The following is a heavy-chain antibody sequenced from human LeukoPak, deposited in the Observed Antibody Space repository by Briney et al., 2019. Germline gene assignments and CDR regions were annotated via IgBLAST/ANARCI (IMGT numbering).Heavy chain of an antibody. J-gene: IGHJ4*02. V-gene: IGHV3-23*01. CDR3: AKEAGYSGYDYPDY. D-gene: IGHD5-12*01. CDR1: GFTFSSYA. Sequence: PGGSLRLSCAASGFTFSSYAMSWVRQAPGKGLEWVSGISGSAYSTYYADSVQGRFTISRDNSKNTLYLQMNGLRAEDTAVYYCAKEAGYSGYDYPDYWGQGTLATVSS. CDR2: ISGSAYST.